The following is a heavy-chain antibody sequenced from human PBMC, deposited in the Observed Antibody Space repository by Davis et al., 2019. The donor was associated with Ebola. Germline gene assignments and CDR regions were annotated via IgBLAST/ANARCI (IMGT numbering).Heavy chain of an antibody. CDR1: SYTFTSYG. J-gene: IGHJ6*02. CDR2: ISAYNGNT. D-gene: IGHD4-17*01. Sequence: AASVKVSCKASSYTFTSYGISWVRQAPGQGLEWMGWISAYNGNTNYAQKLQGRVTMTTDTSTSTAYMELRSLRSDDAAVYYCARDFDGDYRFSYYYYGMDVWGQGTTVTVSS. CDR3: ARDFDGDYRFSYYYYGMDV. V-gene: IGHV1-18*01.